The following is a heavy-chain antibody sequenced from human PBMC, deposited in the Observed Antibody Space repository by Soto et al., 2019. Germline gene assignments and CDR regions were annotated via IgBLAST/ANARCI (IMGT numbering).Heavy chain of an antibody. CDR2: IYPGDSDT. J-gene: IGHJ6*02. CDR1: GYSFTSYW. Sequence: GESLKISCKGSGYSFTSYWIGWVRQMPGKGLEWMGIIYPGDSDTRYSPSFQGQVTISADKSISTAYLQWSSLKASDTAMYYCARLPYSRGGTKEDYYYYYGMDVWGQGTTVTVSS. V-gene: IGHV5-51*01. D-gene: IGHD2-15*01. CDR3: ARLPYSRGGTKEDYYYYYGMDV.